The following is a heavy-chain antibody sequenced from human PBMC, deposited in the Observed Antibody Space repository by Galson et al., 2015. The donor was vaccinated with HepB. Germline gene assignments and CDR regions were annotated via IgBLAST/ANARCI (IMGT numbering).Heavy chain of an antibody. CDR3: ARAPGYYDNSGTYEYYFDY. J-gene: IGHJ4*02. CDR2: ISYDGSNK. CDR1: GFSFDFYA. Sequence: SLRLSCAASGFSFDFYAMHWIRQAPGKGLEWVAFISYDGSNKKHADSVKGRFTISRNNSKTTLYLQMNSLRAEDTAVYYCARAPGYYDNSGTYEYYFDYWGQGTLVTVSS. D-gene: IGHD3-22*01. V-gene: IGHV3-30-3*01.